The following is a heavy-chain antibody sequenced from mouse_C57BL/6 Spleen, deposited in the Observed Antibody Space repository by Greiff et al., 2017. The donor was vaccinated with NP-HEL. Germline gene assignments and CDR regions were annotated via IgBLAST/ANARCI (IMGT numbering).Heavy chain of an antibody. CDR1: GYTFTSYW. CDR2: IDPSDSYT. D-gene: IGHD2-2*01. J-gene: IGHJ4*01. CDR3: ARNGYDGDYYAMDY. Sequence: QVHVKQPGAELVMPGASVKLSCKASGYTFTSYWMHWVKQRPGQGLEWIGEIDPSDSYTNYNQKFKGKSTLTVDKSSSTAYMQLSSLTSEDSAVYYCARNGYDGDYYAMDYWGQGTSVTVSS. V-gene: IGHV1-69*01.